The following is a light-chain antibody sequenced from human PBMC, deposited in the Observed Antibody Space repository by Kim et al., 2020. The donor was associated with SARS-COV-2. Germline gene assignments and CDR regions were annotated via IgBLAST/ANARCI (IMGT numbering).Light chain of an antibody. CDR2: EAS. J-gene: IGKJ4*01. V-gene: IGKV1-33*01. CDR3: RLYDKLPPHT. Sequence: DIQMTQSPSSLSASVGDRVTITCQASQDISNYLNWYQQKPGKAPKLLIYEASNLETGVPSRFSGSGSGTDFTFTISSLQPEDIATYYCRLYDKLPPHTFGGGPKEDLK. CDR1: QDISNY.